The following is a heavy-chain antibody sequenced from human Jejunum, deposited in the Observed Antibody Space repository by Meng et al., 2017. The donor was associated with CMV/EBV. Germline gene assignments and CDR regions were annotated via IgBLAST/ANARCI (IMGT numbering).Heavy chain of an antibody. CDR3: AKEGGVYFDY. CDR1: GFGFSGYG. V-gene: IGHV3-30*02. J-gene: IGHJ4*02. Sequence: QVQLVESGGGVVQPGGSLILSCAASGFGFSGYGMHWVRQAPGKGLEWVAFIRSNGNTKFYADSVKGRFTISRDNSKDTMYLQVNSLRPEDTAIYYCAKEGGVYFDYWGQGILVTVSS. D-gene: IGHD6-25*01. CDR2: IRSNGNTK.